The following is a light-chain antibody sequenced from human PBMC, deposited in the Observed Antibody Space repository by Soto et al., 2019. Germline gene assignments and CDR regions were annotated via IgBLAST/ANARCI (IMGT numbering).Light chain of an antibody. CDR1: SSDVGGYNF. Sequence: QSALAQPASVSGSPGQSITISCAGSSSDVGGYNFVSWYQHHPGKVPKLVIYEVTNRPSGVSTRFSASKSGNTASLTISGLQAEDEADYYCSSYTSSSLYVFGTGTKVTVL. V-gene: IGLV2-14*01. J-gene: IGLJ1*01. CDR3: SSYTSSSLYV. CDR2: EVT.